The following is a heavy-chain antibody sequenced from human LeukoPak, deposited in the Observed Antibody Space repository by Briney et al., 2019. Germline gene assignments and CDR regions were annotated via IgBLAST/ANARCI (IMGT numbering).Heavy chain of an antibody. CDR3: AREGSSGSLFDY. CDR1: GFTFSSYA. V-gene: IGHV3-30*04. CDR2: ISYDGYNK. D-gene: IGHD3-22*01. J-gene: IGHJ4*02. Sequence: GGSLRLSCAASGFTFSSYAMHWVRQAPGKGLEWVALISYDGYNKYYADSVKGRFTISRDNSKNTLYLQMNSLRAEDTAVYYCAREGSSGSLFDYWGQGTLVTVSS.